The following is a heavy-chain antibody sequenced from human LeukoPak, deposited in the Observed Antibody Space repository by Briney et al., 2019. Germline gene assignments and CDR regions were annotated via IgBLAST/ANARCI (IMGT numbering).Heavy chain of an antibody. CDR1: GYTFTGYY. Sequence: GASVKVSCKASGYTFTGYYMHWVRQAPGQGLEWMGRINPNSGGTNYAQKFQGRVTMTRDTSISTAYMELSSLTSEDTAFYYCARGVWELLLFDYWGQGTLVTVSS. J-gene: IGHJ4*02. D-gene: IGHD1-26*01. CDR2: INPNSGGT. V-gene: IGHV1-2*06. CDR3: ARGVWELLLFDY.